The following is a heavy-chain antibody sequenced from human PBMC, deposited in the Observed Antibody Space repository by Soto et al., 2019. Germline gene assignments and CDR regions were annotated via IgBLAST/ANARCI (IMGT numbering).Heavy chain of an antibody. CDR2: FDPEDGET. CDR1: GYTLTELS. Sequence: ASVKVSCKVSGYTLTELSMHWVRQAPGKGLEWMGGFDPEDGETIYAQKFQGRVTMTEDTSTDTAYMELSSLRSEDTAVYYCATAHIVATTPNANGFDPWGQGTLVTVS. CDR3: ATAHIVATTPNANGFDP. V-gene: IGHV1-24*01. J-gene: IGHJ5*02. D-gene: IGHD5-12*01.